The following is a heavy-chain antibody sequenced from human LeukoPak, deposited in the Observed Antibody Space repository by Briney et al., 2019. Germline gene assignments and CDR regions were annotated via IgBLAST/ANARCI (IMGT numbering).Heavy chain of an antibody. CDR3: ARDDYGVFYAFDV. CDR2: VYNTGST. Sequence: PSETPSLTCTVSGGSTSSHFWTWIRQPPGKGLEWLGYVYNTGSTNYNPSLQSRVTMTLDASKNQFYLKLTSVTAADTAVYFCARDDYGVFYAFDVWGQGTVVSASS. J-gene: IGHJ3*01. CDR1: GGSTSSHF. D-gene: IGHD3-16*01. V-gene: IGHV4-59*08.